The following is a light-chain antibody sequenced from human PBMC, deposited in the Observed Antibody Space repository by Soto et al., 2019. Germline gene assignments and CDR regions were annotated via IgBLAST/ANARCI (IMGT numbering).Light chain of an antibody. CDR1: QSISSSN. J-gene: IGKJ1*01. CDR3: QQYNNWVT. V-gene: IGKV3-15*01. Sequence: EIVLTQSPGTLSLSPGERATLSCRASQSISSSNLAWYQQKPGQAPRLLIYGASTRATGIPARFSGSGSGTEFTLTINSLQSEDFAVYYCQQYNNWVTFGQGTKVDIK. CDR2: GAS.